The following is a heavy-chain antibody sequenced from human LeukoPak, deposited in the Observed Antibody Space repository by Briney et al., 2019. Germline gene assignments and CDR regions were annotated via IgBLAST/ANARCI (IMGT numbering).Heavy chain of an antibody. CDR3: AGFVVVTASKPYYFDY. V-gene: IGHV4-61*02. J-gene: IGHJ4*02. Sequence: PSETLSLTCTVSGGSISSGSYYWSWIRQPAGKGLEWIGRIYTSGSTNYNPSLKSRVTISVDTSKNQFSLKLSSVTAADTAVYYCAGFVVVTASKPYYFDYWGQGTLVTVSS. D-gene: IGHD2-21*02. CDR1: GGSISSGSYY. CDR2: IYTSGST.